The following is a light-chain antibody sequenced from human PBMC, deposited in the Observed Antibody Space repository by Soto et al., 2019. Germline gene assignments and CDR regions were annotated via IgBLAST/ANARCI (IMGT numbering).Light chain of an antibody. V-gene: IGKV3-20*01. Sequence: IVLTQSPGTLSLSPGERATLSCRASQSVNSGYLAWYQQKPGQAPRLLIYGASSRATGIPDRFSGSGSGTDFTLTISKLEPEDFAVYYCQQYGSSPQTFGQGTKVEVK. CDR3: QQYGSSPQT. CDR2: GAS. CDR1: QSVNSGY. J-gene: IGKJ1*01.